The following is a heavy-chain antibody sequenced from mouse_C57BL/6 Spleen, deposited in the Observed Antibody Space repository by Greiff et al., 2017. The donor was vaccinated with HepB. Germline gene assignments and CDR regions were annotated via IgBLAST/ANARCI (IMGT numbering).Heavy chain of an antibody. D-gene: IGHD1-1*01. Sequence: VQLQQSGAELVKPGASVKISCKASGYAFSSYWMNWVKQRPGKGLEWIGQIYPGDGDTNYNGKFKGKATLTADKSSSTAYMQLSSLTSEDSAVYFCARETVVPPYYFDYWGQGTTLTVSS. CDR2: IYPGDGDT. J-gene: IGHJ2*01. CDR1: GYAFSSYW. CDR3: ARETVVPPYYFDY. V-gene: IGHV1-80*01.